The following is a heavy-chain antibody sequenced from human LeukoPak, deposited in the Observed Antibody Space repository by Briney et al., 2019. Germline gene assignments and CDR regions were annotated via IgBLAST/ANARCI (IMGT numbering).Heavy chain of an antibody. Sequence: SETLSLTCAVYGGSFSGYYWSWIRQPPGKGLEWIGEINHSGSTNYNPSLKSRVTISVDTSKNQFSLKLSSVTAADTAVYYCARGRGRYCSSTSCSPFDYWGQGTLVTVSS. CDR3: ARGRGRYCSSTSCSPFDY. J-gene: IGHJ4*02. CDR1: GGSFSGYY. V-gene: IGHV4-34*01. CDR2: INHSGST. D-gene: IGHD2-2*01.